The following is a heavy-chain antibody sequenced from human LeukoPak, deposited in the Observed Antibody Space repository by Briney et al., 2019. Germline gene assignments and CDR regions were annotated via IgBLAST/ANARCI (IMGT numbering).Heavy chain of an antibody. V-gene: IGHV4-34*01. Sequence: SETLSLTCAVYGGSFSGYYWSWIRQPPGKGLEWIGEISHSGSTNYNPSLKSRVTISVDTSKNQFSLKLSSVTAADTAVYYCARTPYDSSGYYKGRNDYWGQGTLVTVSS. CDR1: GGSFSGYY. CDR3: ARTPYDSSGYYKGRNDY. D-gene: IGHD3-22*01. J-gene: IGHJ4*02. CDR2: ISHSGST.